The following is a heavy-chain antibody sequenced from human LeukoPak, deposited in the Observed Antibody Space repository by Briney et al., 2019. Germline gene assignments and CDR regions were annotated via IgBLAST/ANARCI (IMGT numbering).Heavy chain of an antibody. D-gene: IGHD1-26*01. J-gene: IGHJ3*02. CDR3: ARARTRYSGSYGGAFDI. CDR1: GFTFSSYW. V-gene: IGHV3-7*01. Sequence: GGSLRPSCAASGFTFSSYWMSWVRQAPGKGLQWVANLKQDGSEKYYVDSVKGRFTISRDNAKNSLYLQMNSLRAEDTAVYYCARARTRYSGSYGGAFDIWGQGTMVTVSS. CDR2: LKQDGSEK.